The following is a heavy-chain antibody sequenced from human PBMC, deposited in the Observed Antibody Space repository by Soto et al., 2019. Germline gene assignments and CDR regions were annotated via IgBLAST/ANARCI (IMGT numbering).Heavy chain of an antibody. Sequence: GGYLRLSCSASGFTVSSTYLSWVRQAPGKGLEWVSVIYSGGSTYYADSVKGRFTISRDNSKNTLYLQMNSLRAEDTAVYYCARSGYSSGWGLFDYWGQGT. CDR2: IYSGGST. J-gene: IGHJ4*02. CDR1: GFTVSSTY. CDR3: ARSGYSSGWGLFDY. V-gene: IGHV3-53*01. D-gene: IGHD6-19*01.